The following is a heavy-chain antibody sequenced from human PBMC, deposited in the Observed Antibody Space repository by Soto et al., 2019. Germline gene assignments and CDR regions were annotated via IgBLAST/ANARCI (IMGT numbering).Heavy chain of an antibody. Sequence: ASVKVSCKASGGTFSSYAISCVRQAPGQGLEWMGGIIPIFGTANYAQKFQGRVTITADESTSTAYMELSSLRSEDTAVYYCARVGCISTSCYFFYYYYGMDVWGQGTTVTVSS. D-gene: IGHD2-2*01. CDR1: GGTFSSYA. V-gene: IGHV1-69*13. CDR2: IIPIFGTA. J-gene: IGHJ6*02. CDR3: ARVGCISTSCYFFYYYYGMDV.